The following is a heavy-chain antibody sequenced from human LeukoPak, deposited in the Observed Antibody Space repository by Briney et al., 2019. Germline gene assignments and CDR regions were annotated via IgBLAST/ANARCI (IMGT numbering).Heavy chain of an antibody. J-gene: IGHJ1*01. Sequence: PGGSLRLSCAASGFTFSSYAMYWVRQAPGKGLEWVAVISYDGSNKYYADSVKGRFTISRDNSKNTLYLQMNSLRAEDTAVYYCARSTQGGIAAAGKGYFQHWGQGTLVTVSS. V-gene: IGHV3-30-3*01. CDR1: GFTFSSYA. D-gene: IGHD6-13*01. CDR3: ARSTQGGIAAAGKGYFQH. CDR2: ISYDGSNK.